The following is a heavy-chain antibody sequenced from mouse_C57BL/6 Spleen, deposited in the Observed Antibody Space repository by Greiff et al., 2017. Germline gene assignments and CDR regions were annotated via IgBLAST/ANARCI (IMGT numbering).Heavy chain of an antibody. CDR1: GFTFSDAW. J-gene: IGHJ3*01. V-gene: IGHV6-6*01. CDR3: TKDDYEEGWFAY. CDR2: IRNKANNHAT. Sequence: VKLMVSGGGLVQPGGSMKLSCAASGFTFSDAWMDWVRQSPEKGLEWVAEIRNKANNHATYYAESVKGRFTISRDDSKSSVYLQMNSLRAEDTGIYYCTKDDYEEGWFAYWGQGTLVTGSA. D-gene: IGHD2-4*01.